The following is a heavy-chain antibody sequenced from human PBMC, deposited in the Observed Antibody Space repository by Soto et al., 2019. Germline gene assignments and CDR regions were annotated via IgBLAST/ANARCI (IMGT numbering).Heavy chain of an antibody. CDR1: RYSFTTYA. CDR3: ARDPGTGAALRAYHFDY. Sequence: ASVKVSCKASRYSFTTYALHWVRQAPGQRLEWMGWINAGNGDTKYSEKFQGRVTTTRDTSANTAYMELSSLRSEDTSVYYCARDPGTGAALRAYHFDYWGQGTLVTVSS. J-gene: IGHJ4*02. D-gene: IGHD1-1*01. CDR2: INAGNGDT. V-gene: IGHV1-3*01.